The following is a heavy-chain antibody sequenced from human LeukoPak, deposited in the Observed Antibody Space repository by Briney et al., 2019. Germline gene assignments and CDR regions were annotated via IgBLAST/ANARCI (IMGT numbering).Heavy chain of an antibody. Sequence: SSETLSLTCAVYGGSFSGYYWSWIRQPPGKGLEWIGEINHSGSTNYNPSLKSRVTISVDTSKNQFSLKLSSVTAADTAVYYCARAGYLRSGIYLPKFDIWGQGTLVTVSS. D-gene: IGHD2-15*01. CDR1: GGSFSGYY. CDR3: ARAGYLRSGIYLPKFDI. CDR2: INHSGST. J-gene: IGHJ3*02. V-gene: IGHV4-34*01.